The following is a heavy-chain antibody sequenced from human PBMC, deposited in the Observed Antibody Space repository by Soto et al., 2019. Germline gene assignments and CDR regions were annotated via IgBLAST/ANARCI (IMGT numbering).Heavy chain of an antibody. J-gene: IGHJ6*03. CDR2: ISAYNGNT. D-gene: IGHD2-2*01. CDR1: GYTFTSYG. V-gene: IGHV1-18*01. CDR3: ARLVVVVPAAIYYYYYMDV. Sequence: ASVKVSCKASGYTFTSYGTSWVRQAPGQGLEWMGWISAYNGNTNYAQKLQGRVTMTTDTSTSTAYMELRSLRSDDTAVYYCARLVVVVPAAIYYYYYMDVWGKGTTVTVSS.